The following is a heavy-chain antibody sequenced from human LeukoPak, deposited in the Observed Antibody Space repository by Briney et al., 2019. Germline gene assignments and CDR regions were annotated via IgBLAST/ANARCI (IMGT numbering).Heavy chain of an antibody. CDR3: ARDYRRDGYVQYYYYGMDV. CDR2: IIPIFGTA. D-gene: IGHD5-24*01. CDR1: GGTFSSYA. Sequence: ASVKVSCKASGGTFSSYAISWVRQAPGQGLEWMGGIIPIFGTANYAQKFQGRVTITADESTSTAYMELSSLRSEDMAVYYCARDYRRDGYVQYYYYGMDVWGQGTTVTVSS. J-gene: IGHJ6*02. V-gene: IGHV1-69*13.